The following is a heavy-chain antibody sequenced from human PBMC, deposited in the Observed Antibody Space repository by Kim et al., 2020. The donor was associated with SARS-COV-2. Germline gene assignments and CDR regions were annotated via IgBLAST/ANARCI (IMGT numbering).Heavy chain of an antibody. Sequence: GGSLRLSCAASGFTVSSNYMSWVRQAPGKGLEWVSVIYSGGSTYYADSVKGRFTISRDNSKNTLYLQMNSLRAEDTAVYYCARVGATSGYSYGYQGINWFDPWGQGTLVTVSS. CDR1: GFTVSSNY. D-gene: IGHD5-18*01. V-gene: IGHV3-53*01. CDR2: IYSGGST. CDR3: ARVGATSGYSYGYQGINWFDP. J-gene: IGHJ5*02.